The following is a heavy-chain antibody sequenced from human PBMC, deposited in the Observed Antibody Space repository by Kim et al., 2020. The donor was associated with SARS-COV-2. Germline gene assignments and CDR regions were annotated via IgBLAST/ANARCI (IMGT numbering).Heavy chain of an antibody. Sequence: SETLSLTCAVYGGSFSGYYWSWIRQPPGKGLEWIGEINHSGSTNYNPSLKSRVTISVDTSKNQFSLKLSSVTAADTAVYYCARDRQEYNWNASDPRPIDYWGQGTLVTVSS. CDR1: GGSFSGYY. V-gene: IGHV4-34*01. CDR2: INHSGST. J-gene: IGHJ4*02. D-gene: IGHD1-20*01. CDR3: ARDRQEYNWNASDPRPIDY.